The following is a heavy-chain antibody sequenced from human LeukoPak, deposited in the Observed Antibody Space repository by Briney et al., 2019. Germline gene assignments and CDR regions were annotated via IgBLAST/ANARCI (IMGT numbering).Heavy chain of an antibody. CDR2: MHPNSGAT. V-gene: IGHV1-2*02. CDR1: EYIFTTYY. CDR3: ATSTKYSISWGAFDI. D-gene: IGHD6-13*01. Sequence: ASMKVCCKASEYIFTTYYMHWVRQAPGQGLEWMGWMHPNSGATNYAQKIHGRVTMTRDTAISTAYMELSSLTSDDTAVYYCATSTKYSISWGAFDIWGQGTMVTVSS. J-gene: IGHJ3*02.